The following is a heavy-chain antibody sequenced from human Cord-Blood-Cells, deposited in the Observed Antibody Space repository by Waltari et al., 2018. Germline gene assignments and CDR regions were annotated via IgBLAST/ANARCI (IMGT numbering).Heavy chain of an antibody. CDR2: IYYSGST. CDR1: GGSTSSSSYN. V-gene: IGHV4-39*07. Sequence: QLQLQESGPGLVKPSETLSLTCTVSGGSTSSSSYNWDWIRQPPGKGLGWIGSIYYSGSTYYNPSLKSRVTISVDTSKNQFSLKLSSVTAADTAVYYCATYSSGWYFDYWGQGTLVTVSS. D-gene: IGHD6-19*01. CDR3: ATYSSGWYFDY. J-gene: IGHJ4*02.